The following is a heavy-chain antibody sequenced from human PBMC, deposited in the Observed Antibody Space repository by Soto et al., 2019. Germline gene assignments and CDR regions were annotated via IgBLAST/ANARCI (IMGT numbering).Heavy chain of an antibody. Sequence: GGSLRLSCAASGFTFYSYAMSWVRQAPGKGLEWVSTIGSVGGDTYYADSVKGRFTISRDDSKNTLLLQMTSLRAEDTAGYYCGKERMAYNSVWVPFDIWGQGTMVTVSS. CDR2: IGSVGGDT. D-gene: IGHD1-20*01. J-gene: IGHJ3*02. CDR3: GKERMAYNSVWVPFDI. CDR1: GFTFYSYA. V-gene: IGHV3-23*01.